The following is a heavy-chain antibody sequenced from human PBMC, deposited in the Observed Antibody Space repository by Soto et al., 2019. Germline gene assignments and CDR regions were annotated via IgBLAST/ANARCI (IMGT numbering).Heavy chain of an antibody. J-gene: IGHJ4*02. D-gene: IGHD6-6*01. CDR3: ARDYSRSSGRMVDY. Sequence: QVQLVESGGGVVQSGRSLRLSCAASGVTFSTYAMQWVRQAPGKGLEWVAVIWYDGSNKYYGDSVKGRFTISRDNSKNTLYLQMNSLRLEDTAIYYCARDYSRSSGRMVDYWGQGTLVTVSS. V-gene: IGHV3-33*01. CDR1: GVTFSTYA. CDR2: IWYDGSNK.